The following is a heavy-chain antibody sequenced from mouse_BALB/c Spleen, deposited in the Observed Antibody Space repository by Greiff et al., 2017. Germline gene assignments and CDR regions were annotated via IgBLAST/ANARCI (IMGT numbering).Heavy chain of an antibody. CDR1: GFTFSSYG. J-gene: IGHJ4*01. CDR3: ARHDGEYGNYYAMDY. V-gene: IGHV5-6*01. Sequence: LVESGGDLVKPGGSLKLSCAASGFTFSSYGMSWVRQTPDKRLEWVATISSGGSYTYYPDSVKGRFTISRDNAKNTLYLQMSSLKSEDTAMYYCARHDGEYGNYYAMDYWGQGTSVTVSS. CDR2: ISSGGSYT. D-gene: IGHD2-10*02.